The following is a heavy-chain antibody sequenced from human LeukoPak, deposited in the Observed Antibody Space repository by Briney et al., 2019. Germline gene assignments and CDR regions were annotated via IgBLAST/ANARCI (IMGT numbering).Heavy chain of an antibody. D-gene: IGHD2-21*02. CDR1: GFGFRSYG. CDR3: ARDGVVASIERKEYFQH. CDR2: IWHDGSNK. V-gene: IGHV3-33*01. Sequence: GGYLRLSCAASGFGFRSYGMHWVRQAPGKGLGWVAVIWHDGSNKYYADSVKGRFTISRDNSKNTLYLQMNSLSAEDTAVYYCARDGVVASIERKEYFQHWGQGTLVTVS. J-gene: IGHJ1*01.